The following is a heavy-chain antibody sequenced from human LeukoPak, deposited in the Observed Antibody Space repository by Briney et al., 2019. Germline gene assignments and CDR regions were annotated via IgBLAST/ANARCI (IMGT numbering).Heavy chain of an antibody. V-gene: IGHV3-23*01. J-gene: IGHJ3*02. Sequence: PGGSLRLSCAASGFTFSSYAMSWVRQAPGKGLEWVSAISGSGGSTYYADSVKGRFTISRDNAKNSLYLQMNSLRDEDTAVYYCARGPYDYVWGSYRYGKFDAFDIWGQGTMVTVSS. CDR2: ISGSGGST. CDR1: GFTFSSYA. CDR3: ARGPYDYVWGSYRYGKFDAFDI. D-gene: IGHD3-16*02.